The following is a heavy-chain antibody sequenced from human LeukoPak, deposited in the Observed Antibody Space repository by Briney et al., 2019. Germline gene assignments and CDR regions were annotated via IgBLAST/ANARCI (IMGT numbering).Heavy chain of an antibody. CDR1: EITFSNYR. CDR3: ARSSGGAFEV. J-gene: IGHJ3*01. Sequence: GGSLRLSCAASEITFSNYRISWVRQTLGKGLEWVASIKPDGSEKSYVDSVTGRFTISRDNARNSLYLQMNSLRAEDTALYYCARSSGGAFEVWGQGTMVTVSS. CDR2: IKPDGSEK. V-gene: IGHV3-7*05. D-gene: IGHD2-15*01.